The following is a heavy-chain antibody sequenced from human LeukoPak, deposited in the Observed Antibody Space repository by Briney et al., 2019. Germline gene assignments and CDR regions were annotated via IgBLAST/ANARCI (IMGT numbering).Heavy chain of an antibody. D-gene: IGHD3-10*01. Sequence: GRSLRLSCTASGFTSGDYAMSWFRQAPGKGLEWVGFIRSKAYGGTTEYAASVKGRFTISRDDSKSIAYLQMNSLKTADTAVYYCTRDRMVRGVNYYYYGMDVWGQGTTVTVSS. CDR1: GFTSGDYA. CDR2: IRSKAYGGTT. CDR3: TRDRMVRGVNYYYYGMDV. J-gene: IGHJ6*02. V-gene: IGHV3-49*03.